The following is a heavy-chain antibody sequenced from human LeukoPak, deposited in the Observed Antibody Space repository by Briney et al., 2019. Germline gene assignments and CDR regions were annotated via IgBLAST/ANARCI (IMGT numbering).Heavy chain of an antibody. CDR3: ARDLCRIVVVPQYFDY. V-gene: IGHV3-7*01. J-gene: IGHJ4*02. D-gene: IGHD3-22*01. CDR2: IKQDGSEK. CDR1: GFTFSSYG. Sequence: GGSLRLSCAASGFTFSSYGMSWVRQAPGKGLEGVANIKQDGSEKYNLDSVKGRFTISRVNAKNALYLQMNSLRAEDTAVYYCARDLCRIVVVPQYFDYWGQGTLVTVSS.